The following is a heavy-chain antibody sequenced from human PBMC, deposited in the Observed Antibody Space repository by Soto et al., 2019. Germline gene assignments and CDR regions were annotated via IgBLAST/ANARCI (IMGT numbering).Heavy chain of an antibody. J-gene: IGHJ4*02. CDR3: LRDILALGSLVYFDY. Sequence: PGGSLRLSCVASGFTFSSYYMTWVRQAPGEGLEWVANMNQDGSEKYYVDSVKGRFIISIDNAENSLYLEVSSLRAADTAVYYWLRDILALGSLVYFDYWGQGTLFTFSS. CDR2: MNQDGSEK. V-gene: IGHV3-7*05. CDR1: GFTFSSYY. D-gene: IGHD1-20*01.